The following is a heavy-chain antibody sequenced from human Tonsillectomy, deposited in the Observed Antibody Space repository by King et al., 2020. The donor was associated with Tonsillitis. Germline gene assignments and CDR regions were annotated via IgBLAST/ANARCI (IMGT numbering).Heavy chain of an antibody. J-gene: IGHJ6*02. Sequence: QLQESGSGLVKPSQTLSLTCAVSGGSISSGGYSWSWIRQPPGKGLEWIGYIYHSGSTYYNPSLKSRVSISVDRSKNQFSLKLSSVTAADTAVYYCARGDGENSFYYYYGMDVWGQGTTVTVSS. CDR2: IYHSGST. CDR3: ARGDGENSFYYYYGMDV. CDR1: GGSISSGGYS. D-gene: IGHD4-17*01. V-gene: IGHV4-30-2*01.